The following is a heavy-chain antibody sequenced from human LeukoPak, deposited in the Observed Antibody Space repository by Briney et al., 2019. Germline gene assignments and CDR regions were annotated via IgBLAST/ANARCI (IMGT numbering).Heavy chain of an antibody. CDR1: GFTFSSYS. D-gene: IGHD1-7*01. Sequence: GGSLRLSCAASGFTFSSYSMNWVRQAPGKGLEWVSSISSSSSYIYYADSVKGRFTISRDNAKNSLYLQMNSLRAEDTAVYYCASSKYNWNYHDYWGQGTLVTVSS. CDR2: ISSSSSYI. V-gene: IGHV3-21*01. CDR3: ASSKYNWNYHDY. J-gene: IGHJ4*02.